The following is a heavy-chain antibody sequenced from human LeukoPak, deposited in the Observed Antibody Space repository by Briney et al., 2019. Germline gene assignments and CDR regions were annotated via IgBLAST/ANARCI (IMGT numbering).Heavy chain of an antibody. Sequence: PGRSLRLSCAASGFTFDDYAMHWVRQAPGKGLEWVSGISWNIGSIGYADSVKGRFTISRDNAKNSLYLQMNSLRAEDTALYYCAKVVMVYATNDAFDIWGQGTMVTVSS. J-gene: IGHJ3*02. CDR3: AKVVMVYATNDAFDI. D-gene: IGHD2-8*01. CDR1: GFTFDDYA. CDR2: ISWNIGSI. V-gene: IGHV3-9*01.